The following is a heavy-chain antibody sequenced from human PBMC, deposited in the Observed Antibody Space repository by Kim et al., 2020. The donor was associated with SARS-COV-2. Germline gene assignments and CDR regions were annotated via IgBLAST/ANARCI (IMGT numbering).Heavy chain of an antibody. V-gene: IGHV4-34*01. D-gene: IGHD1-26*01. CDR2: INHSGST. Sequence: SETLSLTCAVYGGSFSGYYWSWIRQPPGKGLEWIGEINHSGSTNYNPSLKSRVTISAYTSKNQFSLKLSSVTAADTAVYYCARAISGSYYAERGSTRFDYWGQGTLVTVSS. J-gene: IGHJ4*02. CDR1: GGSFSGYY. CDR3: ARAISGSYYAERGSTRFDY.